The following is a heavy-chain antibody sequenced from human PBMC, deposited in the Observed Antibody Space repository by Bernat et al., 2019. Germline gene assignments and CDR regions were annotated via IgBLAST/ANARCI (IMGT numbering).Heavy chain of an antibody. D-gene: IGHD6-6*01. CDR1: GGSFSGYY. V-gene: IGHV4-34*01. J-gene: IGHJ2*01. Sequence: QVQLQQWGAGLLKPSETLSLTCAVYGGSFSGYYWSWIRQPPGKGLEWIGEINHSGSTNYNPSLKSRVTISVDTSKNQFSLKLSSVTAADTAVYYCARIRYSSSSKMRARYFDLWGRGTLVTVSS. CDR2: INHSGST. CDR3: ARIRYSSSSKMRARYFDL.